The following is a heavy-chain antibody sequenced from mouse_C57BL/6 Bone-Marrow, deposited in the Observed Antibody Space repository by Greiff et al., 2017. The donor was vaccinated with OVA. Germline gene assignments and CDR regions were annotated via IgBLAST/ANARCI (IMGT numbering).Heavy chain of an antibody. Sequence: DVKLVESGGDLVKPGGSLKLSCAASGFTFSSYGMSWVRQTPDKRLEWVATISSGGSYTYYPDSVKGRFTISRDNAKNTLYLQMSSLKSEDTAMYYCARQGRGYDEGRFAYWGQGTLVTVSA. D-gene: IGHD2-2*01. J-gene: IGHJ3*01. V-gene: IGHV5-6*02. CDR1: GFTFSSYG. CDR3: ARQGRGYDEGRFAY. CDR2: ISSGGSYT.